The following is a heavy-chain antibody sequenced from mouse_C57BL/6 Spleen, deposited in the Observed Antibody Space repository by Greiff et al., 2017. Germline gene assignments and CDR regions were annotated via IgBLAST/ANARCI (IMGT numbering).Heavy chain of an antibody. CDR3: AREDGSSYGYYAMDY. D-gene: IGHD1-1*01. CDR2: INYDGSST. CDR1: GFTFSDYY. J-gene: IGHJ4*01. V-gene: IGHV5-16*01. Sequence: EVMLVESEGGLVQPGSSMKLSCTASGFTFSDYYMAWVRQVPEKGLEWVANINYDGSSTYYLDSLKSRFIISRDNAKNILYLQMSSLKSEDTATYYCAREDGSSYGYYAMDYWGQGTSVTVSS.